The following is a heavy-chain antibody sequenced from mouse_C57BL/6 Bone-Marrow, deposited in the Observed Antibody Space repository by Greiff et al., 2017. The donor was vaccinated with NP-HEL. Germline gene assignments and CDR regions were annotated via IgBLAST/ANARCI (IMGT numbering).Heavy chain of an antibody. CDR2: ISSGSSTI. Sequence: EVHLVESGGGLVKPGGSLKLSCAASGFTFSDYGMHWVRQAPEKGLEWVAYISSGSSTIYYADTVKCRYTISRDNAKNTLFRQMTSLRSEDTAMYYCARVDYYGSSYWGQGTTLTVSS. CDR3: ARVDYYGSSY. CDR1: GFTFSDYG. J-gene: IGHJ2*01. D-gene: IGHD1-1*01. V-gene: IGHV5-17*01.